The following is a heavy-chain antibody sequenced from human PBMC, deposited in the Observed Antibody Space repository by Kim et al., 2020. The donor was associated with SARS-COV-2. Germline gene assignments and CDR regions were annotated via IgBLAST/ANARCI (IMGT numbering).Heavy chain of an antibody. CDR2: ISYDGSNK. J-gene: IGHJ4*02. V-gene: IGHV3-30*18. CDR1: GFTFSSYG. CDR3: AKDHPLKLYDYGDYGGGYDY. D-gene: IGHD4-17*01. Sequence: GGSLRLSCAASGFTFSSYGMHWVRQAPGKGLEWVAVISYDGSNKYYADSVKGRFTISRDNSKNTLYLQMNSLRAEDTAVSYCAKDHPLKLYDYGDYGGGYDYWGQGTLVTVFS.